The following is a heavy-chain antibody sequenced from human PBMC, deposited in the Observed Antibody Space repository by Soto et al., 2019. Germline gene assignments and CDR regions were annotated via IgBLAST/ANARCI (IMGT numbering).Heavy chain of an antibody. D-gene: IGHD2-2*01. CDR3: ARGVVPALRFDP. J-gene: IGHJ5*02. Sequence: SETLSLTGAVSGGSISSGGYSWSWIRQPPGKCLEWIGYIYHSGSTYYNPSLKSRVTISVDRSKNQFSLKLSSVTAADTAVYYCARGVVPALRFDPWGQGTLVTVSS. V-gene: IGHV4-30-2*01. CDR1: GGSISSGGYS. CDR2: IYHSGST.